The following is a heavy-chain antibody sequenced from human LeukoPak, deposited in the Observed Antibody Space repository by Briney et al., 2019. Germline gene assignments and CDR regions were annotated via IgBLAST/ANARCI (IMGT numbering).Heavy chain of an antibody. CDR2: IYSGGST. V-gene: IGHV3-53*01. D-gene: IGHD3-10*02. CDR1: GFTVSSNY. Sequence: GGSLRLSCAASGFTVSSNYMSWVRQAPGKGLEWVSVIYSGGSTYYADSVKGRFTISRDNSKNTLYLQMNSLRAEDTAVYYCARGTVFRVFDYWGQGTLATVSS. J-gene: IGHJ4*02. CDR3: ARGTVFRVFDY.